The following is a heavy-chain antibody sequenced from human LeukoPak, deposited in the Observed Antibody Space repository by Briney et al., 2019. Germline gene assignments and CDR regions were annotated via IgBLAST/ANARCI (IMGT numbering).Heavy chain of an antibody. V-gene: IGHV1-18*01. D-gene: IGHD5-12*01. CDR3: ARARLREKSRFDP. Sequence: ASVKVSCKASGGTFSSYAISWVRQAPGQGLEWMGWISAYNGNTNYAQKLQGRVTMTTDTSTSTAYMELRSLGSDDTAVYYCARARLREKSRFDPWGQGTLVTVSS. CDR2: ISAYNGNT. CDR1: GGTFSSYA. J-gene: IGHJ5*02.